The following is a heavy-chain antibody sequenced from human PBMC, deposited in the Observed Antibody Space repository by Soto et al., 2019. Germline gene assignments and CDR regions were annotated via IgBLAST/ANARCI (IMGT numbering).Heavy chain of an antibody. CDR2: INAGNGNT. CDR3: AREQSGEIMTMTDAFDI. J-gene: IGHJ3*02. Sequence: QVQLVQSGAEVQKPGASVKVSCKASGYTFTSYAIHWVRQAPGPRLEWMGWINAGNGNTQYSQKFQGRVTITRDTPASIAYMEVSSLRSEDTALYYCAREQSGEIMTMTDAFDIWGQGTMVTASS. V-gene: IGHV1-3*01. CDR1: GYTFTSYA. D-gene: IGHD3-16*01.